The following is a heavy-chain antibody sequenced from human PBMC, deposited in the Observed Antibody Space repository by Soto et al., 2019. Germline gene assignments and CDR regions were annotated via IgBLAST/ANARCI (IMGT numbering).Heavy chain of an antibody. CDR3: ARSGAYCTSITCLDASF. CDR2: ISAYNGDT. CDR1: GFTFSSYG. J-gene: IGHJ4*02. D-gene: IGHD2-8*01. Sequence: QAQLVQSGAEVKKPGASVKVSCRASGFTFSSYGYAWVRQAPGQGLEWLGWISAYNGDTNYAQKFQDRVTLITDTSTTAADMELSNLGSHGTAVYDCARSGAYCTSITCLDASFWGLGTLVTVSS. V-gene: IGHV1-18*01.